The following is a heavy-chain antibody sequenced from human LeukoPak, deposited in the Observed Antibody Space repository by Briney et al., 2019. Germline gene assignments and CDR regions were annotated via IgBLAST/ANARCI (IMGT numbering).Heavy chain of an antibody. CDR2: ISGVASDI. D-gene: IGHD1-26*01. CDR1: GFTFSYYY. J-gene: IGHJ6*02. Sequence: GGSLRLSCAASGFTFSYYYMTWIRQAPGKGLEWVSYISGVASDIHYGESVKGRFTISRDNAKNSVYLQMNSLRTEDTAVYFCARVGAHGMDVWGQGTTVTVSS. V-gene: IGHV3-11*01. CDR3: ARVGAHGMDV.